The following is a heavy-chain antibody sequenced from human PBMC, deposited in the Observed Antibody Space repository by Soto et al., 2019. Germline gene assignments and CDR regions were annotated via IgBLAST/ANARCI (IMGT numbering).Heavy chain of an antibody. CDR3: AKASGGTPPGTIFGVVTRSPIYYFDY. V-gene: IGHV3-23*01. CDR1: GFTFSSYA. J-gene: IGHJ4*02. CDR2: ISGSGGST. D-gene: IGHD3-3*01. Sequence: GGSLRLSCAASGFTFSSYAMSWVRQAPGKGLEWVSAISGSGGSTYYADSVKGRFTISRDNSKNTLYLQMNSLRAEDTAVYYCAKASGGTPPGTIFGVVTRSPIYYFDYWGQGTLVTVSS.